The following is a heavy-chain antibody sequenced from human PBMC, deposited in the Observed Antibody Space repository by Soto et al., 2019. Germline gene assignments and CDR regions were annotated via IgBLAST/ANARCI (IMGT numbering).Heavy chain of an antibody. CDR2: IYSGGST. CDR3: ARDRGEYQLLLNHYMDV. CDR1: GSTVSSNY. J-gene: IGHJ6*03. D-gene: IGHD2-2*01. Sequence: GGSLRLSCAASGSTVSSNYMSWVRQAPGKGLEWVSVIYSGGSTYYADSVKGRFTISRDNSKNTLYLQMNSLRAEDTAVYYCARDRGEYQLLLNHYMDVWGKGTTVTVSS. V-gene: IGHV3-66*01.